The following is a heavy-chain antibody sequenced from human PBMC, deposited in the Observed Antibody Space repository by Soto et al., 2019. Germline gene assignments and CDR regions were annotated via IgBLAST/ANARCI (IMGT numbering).Heavy chain of an antibody. J-gene: IGHJ6*02. CDR2: ISAYNGNT. CDR3: ARDQVAAAGIPYYYYYGMDV. Sequence: ASVKVSCKASGYTFTSNGISWVRQSPGQGLEWMRWISAYNGNTDYAQKLQGRVTMTTDTSTSTDYMELRSLRSDDTAVYYCARDQVAAAGIPYYYYYGMDVWG. D-gene: IGHD6-13*01. V-gene: IGHV1-18*01. CDR1: GYTFTSNG.